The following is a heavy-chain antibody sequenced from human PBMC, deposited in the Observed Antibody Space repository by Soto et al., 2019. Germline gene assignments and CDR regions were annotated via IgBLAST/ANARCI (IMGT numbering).Heavy chain of an antibody. D-gene: IGHD3-3*01. J-gene: IGHJ6*03. CDR1: GYTLTELS. CDR3: ATAAGGYYDFWSGYSQERYYYYMDV. CDR2: FDPEDGET. V-gene: IGHV1-24*01. Sequence: ASVKVSCKVSGYTLTELSMHWVRQAPGKGLEWMGGFDPEDGETIYAQKFQGRVTMTEDTSTDTAYMELSSLRSEDTAVYYCATAAGGYYDFWSGYSQERYYYYMDVWGKGTTVTVSS.